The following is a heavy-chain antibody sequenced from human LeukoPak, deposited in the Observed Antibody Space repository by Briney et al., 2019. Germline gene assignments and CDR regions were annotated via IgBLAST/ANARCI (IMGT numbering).Heavy chain of an antibody. CDR2: ISSSSSYI. CDR1: GFTFGSYS. CDR3: ARDSQLLYYMDV. Sequence: GGSLRLSCAASGFTFGSYSMNWVRQAPGKGLEWVSSISSSSSYIYYADSVKGRFTISRDNAKNSLYLQMNSLRAEDTAVYYCARDSQLLYYMDVWGKGTTVTVSS. V-gene: IGHV3-21*01. J-gene: IGHJ6*03. D-gene: IGHD2/OR15-2a*01.